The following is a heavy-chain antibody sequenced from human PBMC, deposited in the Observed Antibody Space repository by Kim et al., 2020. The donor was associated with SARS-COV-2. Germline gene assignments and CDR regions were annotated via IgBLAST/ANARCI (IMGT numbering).Heavy chain of an antibody. V-gene: IGHV4-34*01. CDR1: GGSFSGYY. CDR2: INHSGST. Sequence: SETLSLTCAVYGGSFSGYYWSWIRQPPGKGLEWIGEINHSGSTNYNPSLKSRVTISVDTSKNQFSLKLSSVTAADTAVYYCARGRYYYYGMDVWGQGTTVTVSS. J-gene: IGHJ6*02. CDR3: ARGRYYYYGMDV.